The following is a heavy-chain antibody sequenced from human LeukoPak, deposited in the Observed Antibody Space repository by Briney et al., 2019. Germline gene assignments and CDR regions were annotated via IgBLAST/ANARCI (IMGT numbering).Heavy chain of an antibody. CDR3: ASSTPLRYFDWFMAGDYFDY. J-gene: IGHJ4*02. Sequence: GGSLRLSCAASGFTFSSYAMSWVRQAPGKGLEWVSAISGSGGSTYYADSVKGRFTISRDNSKNTLYLQMNSLRAEDTAVYYCASSTPLRYFDWFMAGDYFDYWGQGTLVTVSS. CDR1: GFTFSSYA. CDR2: ISGSGGST. D-gene: IGHD3-9*01. V-gene: IGHV3-23*01.